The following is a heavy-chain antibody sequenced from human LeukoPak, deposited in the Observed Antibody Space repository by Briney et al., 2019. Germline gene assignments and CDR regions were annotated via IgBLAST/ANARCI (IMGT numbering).Heavy chain of an antibody. J-gene: IGHJ4*02. Sequence: RASVKVSCKASGYTFTSYYMHWVRQAPGQGLEWMGIINPSGGSTSYAQKFQGRVTMTRDTSTSTVYMELSSLRSEDTAVYYCARVWTGGDGYTQEFDYWGQGTLVTVSS. CDR1: GYTFTSYY. V-gene: IGHV1-46*01. CDR3: ARVWTGGDGYTQEFDY. CDR2: INPSGGST. D-gene: IGHD5-24*01.